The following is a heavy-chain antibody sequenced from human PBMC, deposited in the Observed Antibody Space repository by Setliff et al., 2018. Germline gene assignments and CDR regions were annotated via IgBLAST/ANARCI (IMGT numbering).Heavy chain of an antibody. CDR3: ARGLAYCGGDCFLRTGFDY. CDR1: GGTFSSYA. D-gene: IGHD2-21*02. Sequence: SVKVSCKASGGTFSSYAISWVRQAPGQGLEWMGGIIPILGTANYAQKFQGRVTITTDESTSTAYMELSSLRSEDTAVYYCARGLAYCGGDCFLRTGFDYWGQGTLVTVSS. V-gene: IGHV1-69*05. J-gene: IGHJ4*02. CDR2: IIPILGTA.